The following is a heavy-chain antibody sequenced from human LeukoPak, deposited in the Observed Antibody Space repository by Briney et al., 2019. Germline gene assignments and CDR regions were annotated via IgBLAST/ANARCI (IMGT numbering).Heavy chain of an antibody. V-gene: IGHV1-18*01. CDR2: ISAYNGNT. CDR3: ARALRYFDWFQGQDYYYGMDV. CDR1: GYTFTSYG. J-gene: IGHJ6*02. Sequence: GASVKVSCKASGYTFTSYGISWVRQAPGQGLEWMGWISAYNGNTNYAQKLQGRVTMTTDTSTSTAYMELRSLRSDDTAVYYCARALRYFDWFQGQDYYYGMDVWGQGTTVTVSS. D-gene: IGHD3-9*01.